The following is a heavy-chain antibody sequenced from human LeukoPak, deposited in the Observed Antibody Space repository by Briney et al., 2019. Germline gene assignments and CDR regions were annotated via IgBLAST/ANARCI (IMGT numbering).Heavy chain of an antibody. Sequence: SETLSLTCTVSGGSISSGDYYWSWRRQPPGKGLEWIGYIYYSGSTYYNPSLKSRVTISVDTSKNHFSLKLSSVTAADTAVYYCASERPVNYDFWSGGGEEYKAFDIWGQGTMVTVSS. CDR3: ASERPVNYDFWSGGGEEYKAFDI. V-gene: IGHV4-30-4*08. J-gene: IGHJ3*02. CDR1: GGSISSGDYY. CDR2: IYYSGST. D-gene: IGHD3-3*01.